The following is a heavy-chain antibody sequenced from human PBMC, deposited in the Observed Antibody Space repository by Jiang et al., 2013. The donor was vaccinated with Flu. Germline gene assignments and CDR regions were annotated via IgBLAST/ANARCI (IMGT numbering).Heavy chain of an antibody. Sequence: KGSGYSFTNYWIGWVRQMPGKGLEWMGIIYPGDSDTRYSPSFQGQVTISADKSISTAFLQCSSLKASDTAMYYCARPVLIAAAGTGAFDIWGQGTMVTVSS. J-gene: IGHJ3*02. V-gene: IGHV5-51*01. CDR3: ARPVLIAAAGTGAFDI. CDR2: IYPGDSDT. CDR1: GYSFTNYW. D-gene: IGHD6-13*01.